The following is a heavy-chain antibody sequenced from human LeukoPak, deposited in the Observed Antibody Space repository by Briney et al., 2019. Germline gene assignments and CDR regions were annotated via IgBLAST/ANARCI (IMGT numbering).Heavy chain of an antibody. CDR2: INWNSGKI. D-gene: IGHD1-26*01. J-gene: IGHJ4*02. V-gene: IGHV3-9*01. Sequence: GGSLRLSCAASGFTFDDYAMHWVRQAPGQGLEWVSGINWNSGKIVYADSVKGRFTISRDNAKNSLYLQTNSLRAEDTALYYCAKGSGSYSGYYFDYWGQGTLVTVSS. CDR3: AKGSGSYSGYYFDY. CDR1: GFTFDDYA.